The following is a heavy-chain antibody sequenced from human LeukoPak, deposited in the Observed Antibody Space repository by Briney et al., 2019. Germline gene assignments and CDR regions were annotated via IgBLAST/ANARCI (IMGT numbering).Heavy chain of an antibody. J-gene: IGHJ4*02. CDR1: GGSISSYY. V-gene: IGHV4-4*09. Sequence: SETLSLTCTVSGGSISSYYWSWIRQPPGKGLEWIGYIYTSGSTNYNPSLKSRVTISVDTSKNQFSLKLSSVTAADTAVYYCARHGGSFLLDYWAREPWSPSPQ. CDR3: ARHGGSFLLDY. CDR2: IYTSGST. D-gene: IGHD1-26*01.